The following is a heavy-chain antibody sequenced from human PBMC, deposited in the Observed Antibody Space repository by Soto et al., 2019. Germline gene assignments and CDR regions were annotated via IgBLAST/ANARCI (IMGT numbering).Heavy chain of an antibody. CDR2: IYYSGST. CDR1: GGSISSGGYY. D-gene: IGHD1-26*01. CDR3: ARGHGGSYYAVAYGMDV. Sequence: TLSLTCTVSGGSISSGGYYWSWIRQHPGKGLEWIGYIYYSGSTYYNPSLKSRVTISVDTSKNQFSLKLSSVTAADTAVYYCARGHGGSYYAVAYGMDVWGQGTTVTVSS. V-gene: IGHV4-31*03. J-gene: IGHJ6*02.